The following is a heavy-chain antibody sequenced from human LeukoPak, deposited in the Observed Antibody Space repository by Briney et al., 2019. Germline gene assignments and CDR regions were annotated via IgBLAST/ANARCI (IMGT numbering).Heavy chain of an antibody. CDR3: ARQPTGWNWCDP. CDR2: IYTSGST. CDR1: GGSISSYY. D-gene: IGHD4-17*01. J-gene: IGHJ5*02. Sequence: PSETLSLTCTVSGGSISSYYWSWIRQPPGKGLEWIGYIYTSGSTNYNPSLKHRVTISVATSKNQFSLKLSSVTAADTAVYYCARQPTGWNWCDPWGQGTLVTVSS. V-gene: IGHV4-4*09.